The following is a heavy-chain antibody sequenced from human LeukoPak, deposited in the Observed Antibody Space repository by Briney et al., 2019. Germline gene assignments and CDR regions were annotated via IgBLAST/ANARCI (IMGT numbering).Heavy chain of an antibody. J-gene: IGHJ6*02. CDR1: GYTFTGYY. CDR2: INPNSGGT. D-gene: IGHD6-13*01. V-gene: IGHV1-2*06. Sequence: GASVKVSCKASGYTFTGYYMHWARQAPGQGPEWMGRINPNSGGTNYAQKFQGRVTMTRDTSISTAYMELSRLRSDDTAVYYCARDGESGSSSWYWPYYYYYGMDVWGQGTTVTVSS. CDR3: ARDGESGSSSWYWPYYYYYGMDV.